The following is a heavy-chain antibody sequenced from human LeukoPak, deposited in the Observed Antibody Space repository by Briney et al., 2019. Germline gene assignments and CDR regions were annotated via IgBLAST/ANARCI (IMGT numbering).Heavy chain of an antibody. J-gene: IGHJ4*02. CDR3: AKDQGVPAAIGLDY. V-gene: IGHV3-23*01. D-gene: IGHD2-2*01. CDR1: GFTFSSYA. Sequence: GGSLRLSCAASGFTFSSYAMSWVRQAPGKGLEWGSAISGSGGSTYYADSVKGRFTISRDNSKNTLYLQMNSLRAEDTAVYYCAKDQGVPAAIGLDYWGQGTLVTVSS. CDR2: ISGSGGST.